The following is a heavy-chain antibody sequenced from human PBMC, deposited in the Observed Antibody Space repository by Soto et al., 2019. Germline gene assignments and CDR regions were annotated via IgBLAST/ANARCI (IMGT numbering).Heavy chain of an antibody. CDR3: ARGLGYSSSSWFDY. CDR1: GGSISSYY. D-gene: IGHD6-6*01. J-gene: IGHJ4*02. V-gene: IGHV4-59*12. Sequence: LSLTCTVSGGSISSYYWSWIRQPPGKGLEWIGYIYYSGSTNYNPSLKSRVTISVDTSKNQFSLKLTSVTAADTAVYYCARGLGYSSSSWFDYWGQGTLVTVSS. CDR2: IYYSGST.